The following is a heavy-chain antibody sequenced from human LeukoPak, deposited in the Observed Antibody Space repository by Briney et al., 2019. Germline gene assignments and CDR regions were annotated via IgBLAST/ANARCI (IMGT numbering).Heavy chain of an antibody. CDR1: GASVGSGGYY. CDR2: ITYSGST. V-gene: IGHV4-31*03. J-gene: IGHJ4*02. CDR3: ARVKGYYDSGVGYFDY. Sequence: SQTLSLTCTVSGASVGSGGYYWPWIRQHPEKGLEWIGYITYSGSTYYNPSLKSRVTISLDTSKNQFSLKLSSVTAADTAVYYCARVKGYYDSGVGYFDYWGQGTLVTVSS. D-gene: IGHD3-22*01.